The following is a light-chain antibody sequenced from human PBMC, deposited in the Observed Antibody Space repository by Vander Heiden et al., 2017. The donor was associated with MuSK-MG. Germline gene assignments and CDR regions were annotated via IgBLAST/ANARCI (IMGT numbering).Light chain of an antibody. CDR1: SRY. CDR2: DAS. V-gene: IGKV3D-20*01. J-gene: IGKJ5*01. Sequence: SRYLAWYQQKPGRAPRLLIYDASSRATGIPDRFSGSGSGTDFTLTINRLEPEDFAVYYCHQDGTSPLTFGQGTQLEIK. CDR3: HQDGTSPLT.